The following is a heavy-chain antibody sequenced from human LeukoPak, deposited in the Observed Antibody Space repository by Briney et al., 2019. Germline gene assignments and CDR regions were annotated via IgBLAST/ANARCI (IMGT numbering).Heavy chain of an antibody. Sequence: GRSLRLSCAASGFTFSSYAMHWVRQAPGKGLEWVAVISYDGSNKYYADSVKGRFTISRDNSKNTLYLQMNSLRAEDTAVYYCARVGTVHPGDYKILNWYFDLWGRGTLVTVSS. CDR1: GFTFSSYA. D-gene: IGHD4-17*01. CDR3: ARVGTVHPGDYKILNWYFDL. CDR2: ISYDGSNK. V-gene: IGHV3-30-3*01. J-gene: IGHJ2*01.